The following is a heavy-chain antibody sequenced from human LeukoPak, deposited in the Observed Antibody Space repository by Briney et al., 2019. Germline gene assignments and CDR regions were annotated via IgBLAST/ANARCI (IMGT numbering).Heavy chain of an antibody. V-gene: IGHV4-34*01. J-gene: IGHJ5*02. CDR2: INHSGST. CDR3: ARRGGSYRRNWFDP. Sequence: SETLSLTCSVSGGSISSYYWNWIRQTPGKGLEWIGEINHSGSTNYNPSLKSRVTISVDTSKNQFSLKLSSVTAADTAVYYCARRGGSYRRNWFDPWGQGTLVTVSS. D-gene: IGHD3-16*02. CDR1: GGSISSYY.